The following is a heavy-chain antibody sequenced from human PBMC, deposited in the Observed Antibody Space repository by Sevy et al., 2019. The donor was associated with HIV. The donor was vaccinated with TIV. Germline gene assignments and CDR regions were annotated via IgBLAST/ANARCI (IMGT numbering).Heavy chain of an antibody. D-gene: IGHD2-8*02. CDR2: FSGGSDDI. V-gene: IGHV3-23*01. CDR1: GFMFSSYA. Sequence: GGSLRLSCVASGFMFSSYAMSWVRQAPGKGLEWVSDFSGGSDDIFYADSVKGRFTISIDNSKNTLYLQMNSLRAEDTAVYYCAKRGPAWSFDYWGQGTLVTVSS. CDR3: AKRGPAWSFDY. J-gene: IGHJ4*02.